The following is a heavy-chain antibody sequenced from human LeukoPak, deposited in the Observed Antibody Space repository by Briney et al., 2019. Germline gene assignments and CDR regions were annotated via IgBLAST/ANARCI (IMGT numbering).Heavy chain of an antibody. CDR2: IFHTGGT. CDR1: GGSISSTPYY. Sequence: SETLSLTCTVSGGSISSTPYYWDWIRQPPGKGLEWLGNIFHTGGTSFHPSLKSRVTMSVDTSKNQFALRLSSVTAADTAVYYCARHRGSSSNFDSWGQGTLVTVSS. J-gene: IGHJ4*02. CDR3: ARHRGSSSNFDS. V-gene: IGHV4-39*01. D-gene: IGHD6-6*01.